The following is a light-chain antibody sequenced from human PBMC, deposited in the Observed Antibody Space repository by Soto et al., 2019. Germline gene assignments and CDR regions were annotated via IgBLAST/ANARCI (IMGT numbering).Light chain of an antibody. CDR3: QQYNSYSLT. CDR2: DAS. CDR1: QSISTW. Sequence: DIQMTQSPSTLSASVGDRVTITCRASQSISTWLAWYQQKPGKAPKNLIYDASSLKSGVPSRFSGRGSGTEFTLTISSLQPDDFATYYCQQYNSYSLTFGGGTKVEIK. V-gene: IGKV1-5*01. J-gene: IGKJ4*01.